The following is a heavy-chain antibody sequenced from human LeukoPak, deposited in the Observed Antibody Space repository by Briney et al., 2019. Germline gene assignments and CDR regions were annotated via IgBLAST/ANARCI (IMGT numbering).Heavy chain of an antibody. CDR2: ISWNSGSI. CDR3: AKDGIRFIAAAGDLFDY. Sequence: PGRSRRLSCAASGFTFDDYAMHWVRQAPGKGLEWVSGISWNSGSIGYADSVKGRFTISRDNAKNSLYLQMNSLRAEDTAVYYCAKDGIRFIAAAGDLFDYWGQGTLVTVSS. CDR1: GFTFDDYA. V-gene: IGHV3-9*01. J-gene: IGHJ4*02. D-gene: IGHD6-13*01.